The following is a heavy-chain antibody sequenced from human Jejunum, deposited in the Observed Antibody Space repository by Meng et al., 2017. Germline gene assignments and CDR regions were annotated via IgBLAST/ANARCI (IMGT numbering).Heavy chain of an antibody. J-gene: IGHJ4*02. CDR2: INDNGST. CDR3: ARGNEYSNYGADF. D-gene: IGHD4-11*01. CDR1: GGSISDYY. Sequence: QVKLQQWGAGLLKPLESLSPTCAVYGGSISDYYWTWIRQPPGKGLEWIGEINDNGSTNYNPSLKSRVTISVDTSKSQFYLRVSSVTAADTAVYYCARGNEYSNYGADFWGQGTLVTVSS. V-gene: IGHV4-34*01.